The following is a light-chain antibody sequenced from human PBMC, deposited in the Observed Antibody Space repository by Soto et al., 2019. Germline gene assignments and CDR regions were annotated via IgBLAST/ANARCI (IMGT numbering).Light chain of an antibody. CDR2: GAS. J-gene: IGKJ1*01. CDR3: QQYGSSPET. V-gene: IGKV3-20*01. CDR1: QSVSSSH. Sequence: EIVLTQSPGTLSLSPGERATLSCRASQSVSSSHLAWYQQKPGQAPRLFIYGASSRATGIPDRFSGSGSGTDFTLTISRLEPEDFAVYYCQQYGSSPETFGQGTKVDIK.